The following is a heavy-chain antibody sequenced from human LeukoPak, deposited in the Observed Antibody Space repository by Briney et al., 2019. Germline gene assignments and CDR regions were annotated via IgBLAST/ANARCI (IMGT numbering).Heavy chain of an antibody. Sequence: SETLSLTCTVSGGSISSYYWSWIRQPPGKGLEWFGYIYDSGTTNHNPSLKSRVTISVDMSKNQFSLKLGSVTAADTAVYFCARVSWFPGTSYYYMDVWGKGTTVTVSS. CDR2: IYDSGTT. V-gene: IGHV4-59*01. J-gene: IGHJ6*03. CDR3: ARVSWFPGTSYYYMDV. D-gene: IGHD1-1*01. CDR1: GGSISSYY.